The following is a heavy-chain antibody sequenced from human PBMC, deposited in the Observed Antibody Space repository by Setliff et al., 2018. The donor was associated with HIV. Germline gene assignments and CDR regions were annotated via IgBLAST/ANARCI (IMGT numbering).Heavy chain of an antibody. CDR2: IHSNGNT. CDR3: ARGRKAVGDWFDP. CDR1: GGSINYYY. D-gene: IGHD1-26*01. V-gene: IGHV4-4*07. J-gene: IGHJ5*02. Sequence: LTCTVSGGSINYYYWNWIRQPAGKGLEWLGRIHSNGNTNFNPSLKSRINMSVDMSKNQVSMKLTSVTAADTALYYCARGRKAVGDWFDPRGQGIQVTVSS.